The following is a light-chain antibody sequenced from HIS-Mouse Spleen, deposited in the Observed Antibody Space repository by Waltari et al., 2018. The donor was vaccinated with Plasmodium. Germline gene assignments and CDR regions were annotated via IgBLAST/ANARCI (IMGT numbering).Light chain of an antibody. CDR2: EDS. V-gene: IGLV3-10*01. CDR1: ALPKKT. CDR3: YSTDSSGNHRV. Sequence: SSELTQPPSGSVSPRHTRTVTSAGEALPKKTDSLDHQKSGQAPVLGIYEDSKRPSGIPERFSGSSSGTMATLTISGAQVEDEADYYCYSTDSSGNHRVFGGGTKLTVL. J-gene: IGLJ3*02.